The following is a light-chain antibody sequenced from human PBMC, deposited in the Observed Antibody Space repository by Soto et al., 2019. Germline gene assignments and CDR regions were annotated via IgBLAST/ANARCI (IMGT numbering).Light chain of an antibody. V-gene: IGLV2-8*01. CDR3: SSYAGSNNLVV. CDR2: EVS. Sequence: QSALTQPPSASGSPGQSVTISCTGTSSDVGGYNYVSWYQQHPGKAPKLMIYEVSKRPSGVPDRFSGSKSGNTASLTVSGRQAEDEDDYYCSSYAGSNNLVVFGGGTKLTVL. J-gene: IGLJ2*01. CDR1: SSDVGGYNY.